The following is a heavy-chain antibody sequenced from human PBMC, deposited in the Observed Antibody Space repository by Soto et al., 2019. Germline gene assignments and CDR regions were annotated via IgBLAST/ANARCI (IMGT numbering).Heavy chain of an antibody. Sequence: QVTLKESGPVLVKPTETLTLTCTVSGFSPSNARMGVSWIRQPPGKALEWLAHIFSNDEKSYSTSLKSRLTISKDTSKSQVVLTMTNMDPVDTATYYCARIQTDYGDYTDAFDIWGQGTMVTVSS. CDR3: ARIQTDYGDYTDAFDI. CDR1: GFSPSNARMG. CDR2: IFSNDEK. V-gene: IGHV2-26*01. D-gene: IGHD4-17*01. J-gene: IGHJ3*02.